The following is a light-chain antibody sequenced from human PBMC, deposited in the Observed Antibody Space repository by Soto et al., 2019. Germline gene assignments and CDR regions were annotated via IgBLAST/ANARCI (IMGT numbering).Light chain of an antibody. Sequence: DIQMTQSPTSLSASVGDRVTITCQASQGIRNFVAWYQQKPGKAPKLLIYAASTLQSGVPSRFSGSGSGTAFTLTINSLQPEDVSTYSCQKYSSVPVFGPGTKVEI. CDR2: AAS. CDR3: QKYSSVPV. V-gene: IGKV1-27*01. CDR1: QGIRNF. J-gene: IGKJ3*01.